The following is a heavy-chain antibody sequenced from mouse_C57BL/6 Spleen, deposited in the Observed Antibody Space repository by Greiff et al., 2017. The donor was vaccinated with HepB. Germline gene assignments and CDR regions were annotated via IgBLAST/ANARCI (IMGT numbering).Heavy chain of an antibody. V-gene: IGHV2-9-1*01. J-gene: IGHJ3*01. CDR3: ASLPYYDYDEGRAY. CDR1: GFSLTSYA. D-gene: IGHD2-4*01. CDR2: IWTGGGT. Sequence: VKLVESGPGLVAPSQSLSITCTVSGFSLTSYAISWVRQPPGKGLEWLGVIWTGGGTNYNSALKSRLSISKDNSKSQVFLKMNSLQTDDTARYYCASLPYYDYDEGRAYWGQGTLVTVSA.